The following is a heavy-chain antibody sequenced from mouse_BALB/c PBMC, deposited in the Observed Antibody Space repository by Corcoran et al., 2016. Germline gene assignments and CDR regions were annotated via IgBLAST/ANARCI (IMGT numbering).Heavy chain of an antibody. V-gene: IGHV9-3-1*01. Sequence: QIQLVQSGPELKKPGETVKISCKASGYTFTNYGMNWVKQAPGKGLKWMGWINTYTGEPTYADDFKGRFAFSLETSASTAYLQINNLKNEDTATYFCARVGVYYYGSSYENYWGQGTTLTVSS. CDR3: ARVGVYYYGSSYENY. CDR2: INTYTGEP. CDR1: GYTFTNYG. D-gene: IGHD1-1*01. J-gene: IGHJ2*01.